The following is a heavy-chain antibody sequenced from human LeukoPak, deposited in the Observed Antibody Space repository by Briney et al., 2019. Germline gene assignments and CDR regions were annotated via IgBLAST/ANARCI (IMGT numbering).Heavy chain of an antibody. Sequence: GGSLRLSCAASGFTFSSCAMSWVRQAPGKGLEWVSAISGSGGSTYYADSVKGRFTISRDNSKNTLYLQMNSLRAEDTAVYYCAKVAGGNPNRHYYYYYMDVWGKGTTVTVSS. V-gene: IGHV3-23*01. CDR1: GFTFSSCA. J-gene: IGHJ6*03. CDR3: AKVAGGNPNRHYYYYYMDV. CDR2: ISGSGGST. D-gene: IGHD4-23*01.